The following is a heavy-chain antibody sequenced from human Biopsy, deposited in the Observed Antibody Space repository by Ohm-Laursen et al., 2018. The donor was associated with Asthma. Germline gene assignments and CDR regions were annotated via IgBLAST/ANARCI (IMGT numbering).Heavy chain of an antibody. J-gene: IGHJ4*02. Sequence: TQTLTLTCSFSGFSLSSSGVNVNWIRQPPGKALEWLARIDWEEDKFYSTPLRTRLTISKGSSEDQVVLTMTNMGPVDTATYYCTRHNDYWGPGILVTVSS. CDR3: TRHNDY. CDR2: IDWEEDK. D-gene: IGHD1-14*01. V-gene: IGHV2-70*04. CDR1: GFSLSSSGVN.